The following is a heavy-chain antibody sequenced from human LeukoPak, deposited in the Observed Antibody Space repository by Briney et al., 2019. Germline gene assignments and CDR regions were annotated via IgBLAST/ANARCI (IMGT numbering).Heavy chain of an antibody. CDR1: GGSFSGYY. CDR2: INHSGST. V-gene: IGHV4-34*01. CDR3: ARGRLLFRRGYFQH. Sequence: RSSETLSLTCAVYGGSFSGYYWSWIRQPPGKGLEWIGEINHSGSTNYNPSLKSRVTISVDTSKNPFSLKLSSVTAADTAVYYCARGRLLFRRGYFQHWGQGTLVTVSS. D-gene: IGHD2-21*02. J-gene: IGHJ1*01.